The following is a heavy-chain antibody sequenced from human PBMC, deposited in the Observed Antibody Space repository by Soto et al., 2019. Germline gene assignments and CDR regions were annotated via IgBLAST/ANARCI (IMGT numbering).Heavy chain of an antibody. V-gene: IGHV1-69*13. J-gene: IGHJ5*02. Sequence: SVKVSCKASGGTFSSYAISWVRQAPGQGLEWMGGIIPIFGTASYAQKFQGRVTITADESTSTAYMELSSLRSEDTAVYYCASVGMISYSSGWYWFDPCGQGTLVTVSS. CDR1: GGTFSSYA. CDR2: IIPIFGTA. CDR3: ASVGMISYSSGWYWFDP. D-gene: IGHD6-19*01.